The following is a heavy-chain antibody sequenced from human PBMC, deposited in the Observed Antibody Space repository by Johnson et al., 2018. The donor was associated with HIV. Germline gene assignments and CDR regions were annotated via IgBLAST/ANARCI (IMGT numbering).Heavy chain of an antibody. Sequence: MQLVESGGGLIQPGGSLRLSCAVSGFSVSNNYMSWVRQAPGKGLEWVSVMYSGGRTYYADSVKGRFTISRDNTKNSLSLQMFSLRAEDTALYYCARGGAYSSSWFDAFDVWGQGTMVSVSS. CDR1: GFSVSNNY. V-gene: IGHV3-53*01. CDR3: ARGGAYSSSWFDAFDV. J-gene: IGHJ3*01. D-gene: IGHD6-13*01. CDR2: MYSGGRT.